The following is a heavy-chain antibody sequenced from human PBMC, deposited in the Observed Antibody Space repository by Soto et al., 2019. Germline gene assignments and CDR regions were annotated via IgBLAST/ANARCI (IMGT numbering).Heavy chain of an antibody. D-gene: IGHD6-6*01. CDR3: ARDLSRSSSIAARLGYNWFDP. CDR1: GYTFTGYY. V-gene: IGHV1-2*02. J-gene: IGHJ5*02. CDR2: INPNSGGT. Sequence: VKVSCKASGYTFTGYYMHWVRQAPGQGLEWMGWINPNSGGTNYAQKFQGRVTMTRDTSISTAYMELSRLRSDDTAVYYCARDLSRSSSIAARLGYNWFDPWGQGTLVTVSS.